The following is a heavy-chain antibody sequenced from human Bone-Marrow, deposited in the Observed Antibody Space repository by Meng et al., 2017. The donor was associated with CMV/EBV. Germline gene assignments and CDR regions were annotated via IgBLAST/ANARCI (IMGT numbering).Heavy chain of an antibody. CDR2: ITHSGST. D-gene: IGHD1-26*01. CDR3: APGFRSWSGSYSS. CDR1: GAPFSGY. V-gene: IGHV4-34*01. J-gene: IGHJ4*02. Sequence: QVHRQRWGAGLLKPSETLSLTCGVYGAPFSGYWSWVRQPPGKGLEWIGEITHSGSTNYNVSLKSRVTISIDTSKNQFSLKLSSVTATDTAVYYCAPGFRSWSGSYSSWGQGTLVTVSS.